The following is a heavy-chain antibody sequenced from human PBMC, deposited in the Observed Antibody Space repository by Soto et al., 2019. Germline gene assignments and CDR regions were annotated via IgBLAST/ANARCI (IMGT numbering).Heavy chain of an antibody. J-gene: IGHJ6*02. D-gene: IGHD6-19*01. CDR3: ARVYPGSGWPYHYYGMDV. CDR1: GFTFSSYW. V-gene: IGHV3-7*01. Sequence: EVQLVESGGGLVQPGGSLRLSCVASGFTFSSYWMSWVRQAPGKGLEWVANIKQDGSEKYYVDSVKDRFTISRDNAKNSLYLQMNSLRAEDSAVYDCARVYPGSGWPYHYYGMDVWGQGTTVTVSS. CDR2: IKQDGSEK.